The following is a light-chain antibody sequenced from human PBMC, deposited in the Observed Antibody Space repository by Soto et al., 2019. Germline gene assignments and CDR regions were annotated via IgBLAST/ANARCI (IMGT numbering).Light chain of an antibody. CDR2: SAS. CDR3: EQYNNWPIT. Sequence: EIVLTQSPGTLSLSPGERASLSCRASQSVSSTYLAWYQQKPGQAPRLLMYSASSRTSGIPARFSGSGSGTEFTLTISSLQSEDFAVYYCEQYNNWPITFGQGTRLEI. V-gene: IGKV3D-15*01. CDR1: QSVSSTY. J-gene: IGKJ5*01.